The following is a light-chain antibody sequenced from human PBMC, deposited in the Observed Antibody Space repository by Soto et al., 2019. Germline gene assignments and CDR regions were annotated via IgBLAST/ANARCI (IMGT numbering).Light chain of an antibody. J-gene: IGKJ5*01. Sequence: ETVMTQSPATLSVSPGERATLSCRASQSVNSNLAWYQQKPGQAPGVLIYGASTRATGVPARFSGSGSGTEFTLTISSLQSEDFAVYYCQQRNIWPPVTFGHGTRLEIK. CDR2: GAS. CDR1: QSVNSN. V-gene: IGKV3-15*01. CDR3: QQRNIWPPVT.